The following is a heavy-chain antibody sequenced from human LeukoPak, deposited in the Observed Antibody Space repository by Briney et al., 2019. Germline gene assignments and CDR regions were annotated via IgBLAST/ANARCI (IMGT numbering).Heavy chain of an antibody. Sequence: PSETLSLTCTVSGGSISSYYWSWIRQPPGKAREWIGYIYYSGSTNYNPSLKSRVTISLDTSKNQFSLKLSSVTAADPAVYYSARDIRRTDTATTWRHWYFDLWGRGTLVTVSS. CDR2: IYYSGST. J-gene: IGHJ2*01. CDR3: ARDIRRTDTATTWRHWYFDL. D-gene: IGHD5-18*01. CDR1: GGSISSYY. V-gene: IGHV4-59*01.